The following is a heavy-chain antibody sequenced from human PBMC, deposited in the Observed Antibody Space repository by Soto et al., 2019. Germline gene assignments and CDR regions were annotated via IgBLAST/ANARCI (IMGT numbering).Heavy chain of an antibody. CDR2: ISWNSGSI. Sequence: EVQLVESGGGLVQPGRSLRLSCAASGFTFDDYAMHWVRQAPGKGLEWVSGISWNSGSIGYGDSVKGRFTISRDNAKNSLYLKRNSLRPEDTACYYGEKDRGVTYSSGVLDYWGQGALSPSPQ. D-gene: IGHD2-15*01. CDR3: EKDRGVTYSSGVLDY. CDR1: GFTFDDYA. J-gene: IGHJ4*02. V-gene: IGHV3-9*01.